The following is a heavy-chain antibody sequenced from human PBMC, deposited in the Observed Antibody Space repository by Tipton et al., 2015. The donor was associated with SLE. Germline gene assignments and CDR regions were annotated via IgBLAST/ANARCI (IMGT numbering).Heavy chain of an antibody. CDR3: AKDSLQLLHYYFDY. CDR1: GFTFSSYG. D-gene: IGHD2-2*01. J-gene: IGHJ4*02. CDR2: ISYDGSNK. Sequence: SLRLSCAASGFTFSSYGMHWVRQAPGKGLEWVAVISYDGSNKYYADSVKGRFTISRDNSKNTLYLQMNSLRAEDTAVYYCAKDSLQLLHYYFDYWGQGTLVTVSS. V-gene: IGHV3-30*18.